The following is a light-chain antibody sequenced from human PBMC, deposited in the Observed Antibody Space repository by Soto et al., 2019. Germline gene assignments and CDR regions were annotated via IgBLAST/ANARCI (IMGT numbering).Light chain of an antibody. J-gene: IGKJ1*01. CDR3: QQYNHWWT. V-gene: IGKV3-15*01. CDR1: QSVSTN. CDR2: GAY. Sequence: EIVMTQSPATLSVSPGERATLSCRASQSVSTNLVWYQQKPGQAPRLLIYGAYTRAAGVPGRFSGTGSGTEFTITISRLQSEYSAVYYCQQYNHWWTFGQGTKVEI.